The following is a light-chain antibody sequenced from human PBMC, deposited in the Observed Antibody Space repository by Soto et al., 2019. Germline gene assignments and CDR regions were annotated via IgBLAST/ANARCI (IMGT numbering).Light chain of an antibody. J-gene: IGKJ1*01. CDR1: QNIGDW. CDR2: KAS. CDR3: QQYYDYSWT. Sequence: DVQMTQSPSTLSASVGDRVTITCRASQNIGDWLAWFQQKPGRAPKLLIYKASNLESGVPSTFSGSASGTEFTLTISSLQPADFATYYSQQYYDYSWTFGQGTKVDIK. V-gene: IGKV1-5*03.